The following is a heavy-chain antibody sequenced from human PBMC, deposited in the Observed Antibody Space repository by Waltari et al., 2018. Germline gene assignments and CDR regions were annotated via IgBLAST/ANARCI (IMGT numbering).Heavy chain of an antibody. J-gene: IGHJ4*02. CDR1: DCG. D-gene: IGHD5-12*01. CDR2: ITGEGGSE. CDR3: ARGRDSGYDW. Sequence: DCGMSGVRQAAGEGVEWVSGITGEGGSEGNADSVKGRVTIARDNAKISLYLQRNRLRAADTALYHCARGRDSGYDWWGQGTLVTVSS. V-gene: IGHV3-20*01.